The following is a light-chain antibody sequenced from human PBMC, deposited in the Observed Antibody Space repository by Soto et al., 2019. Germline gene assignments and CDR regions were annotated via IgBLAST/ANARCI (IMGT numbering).Light chain of an antibody. CDR3: QSYDSSLSVV. CDR2: ANS. J-gene: IGLJ2*01. V-gene: IGLV1-40*01. CDR1: SSNIGAGYD. Sequence: QAVVTQPPSVSGAPGQRVTISCTGSSSNIGAGYDVPWYQQLPGTAPKLLIYANSNRPSGVPDRFSGSKSGTSASLAITGLQAEDEADYYCQSYDSSLSVVFGGGTKLTVL.